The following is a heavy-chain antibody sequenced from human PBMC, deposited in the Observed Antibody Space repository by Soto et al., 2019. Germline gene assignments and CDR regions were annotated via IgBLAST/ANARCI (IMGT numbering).Heavy chain of an antibody. J-gene: IGHJ4*02. CDR2: INHSGST. Sequence: SETLSLTCAVYGGSFSGYYWSWIRQPPGKGLEWIGEINHSGSTNYNPSLKSRVTISVDTSKNQFSLKLSSVTAADTAVYYCVLIVDTKDYWGRGTLVTVSS. CDR1: GGSFSGYY. D-gene: IGHD5-18*01. V-gene: IGHV4-34*01. CDR3: VLIVDTKDY.